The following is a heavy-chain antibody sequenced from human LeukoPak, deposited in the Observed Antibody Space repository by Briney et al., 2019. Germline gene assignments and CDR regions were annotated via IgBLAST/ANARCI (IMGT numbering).Heavy chain of an antibody. CDR2: IKQDGSEK. D-gene: IGHD3-9*01. J-gene: IGHJ6*02. Sequence: GGSLRLSCAASGFTFSSSAMSWVRQAPGKGLEWVANIKQDGSEKYYVDSVKGRFTISRDNAKNSLYLQMNSLRAEDTAVYYCARDSYYDILTGYFYYYYGMDVWGQGTTVTVSS. CDR3: ARDSYYDILTGYFYYYYGMDV. CDR1: GFTFSSSA. V-gene: IGHV3-7*03.